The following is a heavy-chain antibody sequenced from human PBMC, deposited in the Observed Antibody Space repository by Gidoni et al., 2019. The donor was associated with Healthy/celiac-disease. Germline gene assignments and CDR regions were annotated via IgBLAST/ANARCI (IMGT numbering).Heavy chain of an antibody. D-gene: IGHD6-13*01. CDR1: GDSVSSTSAA. V-gene: IGHV6-1*01. CDR2: TYYRSKWYS. Sequence: QVQLQQSGPGLVKPSQTLSLTCALSGDSVSSTSAAWSWSRQSPSRGMWWLGGTYYRSKWYSDYAVYVKRRITLNPDTSKHQFSLQLNSETPEDTAVYYCARDRRQLVRFIVPWGRSYWYFYLWGRGTLVTVSS. CDR3: ARDRRQLVRFIVPWGRSYWYFYL. J-gene: IGHJ2*01.